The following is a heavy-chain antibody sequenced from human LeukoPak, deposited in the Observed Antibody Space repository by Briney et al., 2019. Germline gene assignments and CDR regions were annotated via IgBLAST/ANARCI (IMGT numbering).Heavy chain of an antibody. D-gene: IGHD2-15*01. CDR1: GYTFTSYG. CDR2: ISAYNGNT. V-gene: IGHV1-18*01. J-gene: IGHJ4*02. Sequence: ASVKVSYKASGYTFTSYGISWVRQAPGQGLEWMGWISAYNGNTNYAQKLQGRVTMTTDTSTSTAYMELRSLRSDDTAVYYCARDAEALYCSGGSCYYDYWGQGTLVTVSS. CDR3: ARDAEALYCSGGSCYYDY.